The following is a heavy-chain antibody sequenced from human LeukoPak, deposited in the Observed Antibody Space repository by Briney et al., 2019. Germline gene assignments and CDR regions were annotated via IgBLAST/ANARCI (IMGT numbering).Heavy chain of an antibody. J-gene: IGHJ5*02. V-gene: IGHV3-11*01. CDR3: ARDRYCSSTSCYNWFDP. D-gene: IGHD2-2*01. CDR2: ISSSGSTI. CDR1: GFTFSDYY. Sequence: PGGSLRLSCAASGFTFSDYYMSWIRQAPGKGLEWVSYISSSGSTIYYADSVKGRFTISRDNAKNSLYLQMNSLRAEDTAVYYCARDRYCSSTSCYNWFDPWGQGTLVTVSS.